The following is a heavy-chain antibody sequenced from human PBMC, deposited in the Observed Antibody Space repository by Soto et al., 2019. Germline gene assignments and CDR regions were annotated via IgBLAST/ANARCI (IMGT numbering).Heavy chain of an antibody. CDR2: INPNSGGT. CDR3: AREGYCSGGSCQNRYNWFDP. J-gene: IGHJ5*02. CDR1: GYTSTGYY. Sequence: GASVKVSCKASGYTSTGYYMHWVRQAPGQGLEWMGWINPNSGGTNHAQKFQGRVTMTRDTSISTAYMELSRLRSDDTAVYYCAREGYCSGGSCQNRYNWFDPWGQGTLVTVS. V-gene: IGHV1-2*02. D-gene: IGHD2-15*01.